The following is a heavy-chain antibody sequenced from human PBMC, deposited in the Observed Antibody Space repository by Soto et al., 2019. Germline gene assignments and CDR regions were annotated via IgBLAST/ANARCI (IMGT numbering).Heavy chain of an antibody. J-gene: IGHJ6*02. Sequence: SETLSLTCTVSVDSITTYYWNWIRQPAGKGLEWIGRIDASGNTNYNPSLNSRVTLSVDTSKKQFSLKLTSVTAADTAVYYCARFSNNWFQTEGMDVWGQGTTVTV. CDR3: ARFSNNWFQTEGMDV. D-gene: IGHD1-1*01. V-gene: IGHV4-4*07. CDR2: IDASGNT. CDR1: VDSITTYY.